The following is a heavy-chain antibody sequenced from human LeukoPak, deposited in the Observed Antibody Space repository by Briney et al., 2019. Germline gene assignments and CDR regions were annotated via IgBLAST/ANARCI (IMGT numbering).Heavy chain of an antibody. D-gene: IGHD2-2*01. Sequence: ASVKVSCKASGGTFSSYAISWVRQAPGQGLEWMGGIIPIFGTANYAQKFQGRVTITTDESTSTAYMELSSLRSEDTAVYYCARSGGCSSTSCSFDYWGQGTLVTVSS. CDR1: GGTFSSYA. CDR3: ARSGGCSSTSCSFDY. V-gene: IGHV1-69*05. CDR2: IIPIFGTA. J-gene: IGHJ4*02.